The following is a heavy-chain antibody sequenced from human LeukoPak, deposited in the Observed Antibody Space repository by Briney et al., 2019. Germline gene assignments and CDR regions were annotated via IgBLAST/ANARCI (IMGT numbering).Heavy chain of an antibody. D-gene: IGHD2-2*01. CDR1: GYTFTGYY. Sequence: ASVKVSCKASGYTFTGYYMHWVRQAPGQGLEWMGWINPNSGGTNYAQKLQGRVTMTTDTSTSTAYMELRSLRSDDTAVYYCARGGTSRTLKGYFQHWGQGTLVTVSS. J-gene: IGHJ1*01. CDR2: INPNSGGT. V-gene: IGHV1-2*02. CDR3: ARGGTSRTLKGYFQH.